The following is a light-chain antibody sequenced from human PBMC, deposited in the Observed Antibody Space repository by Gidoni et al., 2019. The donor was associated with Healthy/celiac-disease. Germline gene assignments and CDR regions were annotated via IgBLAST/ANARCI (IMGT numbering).Light chain of an antibody. CDR1: SSDVGSYNL. V-gene: IGLV2-23*01. CDR2: EGS. J-gene: IGLJ1*01. CDR3: CSYAGSSTFYV. Sequence: QSALTQPASVSGSPGQSITISCTGTSSDVGSYNLVSWYQQHPGKAPKPMIYEGSKRPSGGSNRFSGSKSGNTASLTISGLQAEDEADYYCCSYAGSSTFYVFGTGTKVTGL.